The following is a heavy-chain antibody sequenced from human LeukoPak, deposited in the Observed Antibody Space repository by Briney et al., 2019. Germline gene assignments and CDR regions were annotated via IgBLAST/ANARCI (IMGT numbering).Heavy chain of an antibody. CDR3: ARDAGAKRGFDY. CDR2: INHSGST. D-gene: IGHD1-26*01. CDR1: GGSFSGYY. V-gene: IGHV4-34*01. J-gene: IGHJ4*02. Sequence: SETLSLTCAVYGGSFSGYYWSWIRQPPGKGLEWIGEINHSGSTNYNPSLKSRVTISVDTSKNQFSLKLSSVTAADTAVYYCARDAGAKRGFDYWGQGTLVTVSS.